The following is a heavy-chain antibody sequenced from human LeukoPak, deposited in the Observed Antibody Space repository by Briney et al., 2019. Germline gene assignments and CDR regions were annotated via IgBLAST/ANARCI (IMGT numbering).Heavy chain of an antibody. CDR2: ISYDGSNK. Sequence: GRSLRLSCAASGFTFSSYAMHWVRQAPGKGLEWVAVISYDGSNKYYVDSVKGRFTISRDNSKNTLYLQMNSLRAEDTAVYYCARDHYFDYWGQGTLVTVSS. CDR3: ARDHYFDY. CDR1: GFTFSSYA. J-gene: IGHJ4*02. V-gene: IGHV3-30*04.